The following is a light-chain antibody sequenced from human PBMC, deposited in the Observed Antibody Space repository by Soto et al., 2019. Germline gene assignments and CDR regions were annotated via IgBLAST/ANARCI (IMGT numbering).Light chain of an antibody. Sequence: EIVLTQSPATLSLSPGERATLCCRASQSVSSYLAWYQQKPGQAPRLLIYDASNRATGIPARFSGSGSGTDFTLTISSLEPEDFAVYYCQQRSNWPPSVTFGPGTKVDLK. J-gene: IGKJ3*01. V-gene: IGKV3-11*01. CDR3: QQRSNWPPSVT. CDR1: QSVSSY. CDR2: DAS.